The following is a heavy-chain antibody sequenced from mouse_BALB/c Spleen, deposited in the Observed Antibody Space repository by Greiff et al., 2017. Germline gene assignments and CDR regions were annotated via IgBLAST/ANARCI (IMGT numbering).Heavy chain of an antibody. D-gene: IGHD2-4*01. J-gene: IGHJ2*01. Sequence: EVHLVESGGGLVQPGGSLKLSCAASGFTFSSYGMSWVRQTPDKRLELVATINSNGGSTYYPDSVKGRFTISRDNAKNTLYLQMSSLKSEDTAMYYCAREGDDYEEGVDYWGQGTTLTVSS. CDR1: GFTFSSYG. V-gene: IGHV5-6-3*01. CDR2: INSNGGST. CDR3: AREGDDYEEGVDY.